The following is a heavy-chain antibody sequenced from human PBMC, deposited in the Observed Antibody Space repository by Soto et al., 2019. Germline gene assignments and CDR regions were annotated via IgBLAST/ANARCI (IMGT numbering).Heavy chain of an antibody. J-gene: IGHJ6*03. CDR3: AHTPGMVRGVTGHYYYQYMDV. D-gene: IGHD3-10*01. V-gene: IGHV3-23*01. CDR2: ISVSGAST. Sequence: EVQLLESGGGVVQPGGSLRLSCAASGFTFSSHAMTWVRQVPGKGLEWVSVISVSGASTYYAGSVKGRFTVSRDNSNYTLYLQMNGLRADDTAVYYCAHTPGMVRGVTGHYYYQYMDVWGKGATVTVSS. CDR1: GFTFSSHA.